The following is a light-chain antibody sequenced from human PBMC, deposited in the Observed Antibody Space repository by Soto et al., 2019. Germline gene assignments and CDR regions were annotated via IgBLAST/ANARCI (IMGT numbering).Light chain of an antibody. CDR1: QNIDSW. CDR2: KAS. CDR3: QQYVSFPLT. J-gene: IGKJ4*01. Sequence: DIQMTQSPSTLSVSVGDRVTITCRASQNIDSWLAWYHQKPGKAPKLLIYKASKLQTGVPSRFSGSVSGTEFTLTISSLQPDDFATYYCQQYVSFPLTFGGGTKVEIK. V-gene: IGKV1-5*03.